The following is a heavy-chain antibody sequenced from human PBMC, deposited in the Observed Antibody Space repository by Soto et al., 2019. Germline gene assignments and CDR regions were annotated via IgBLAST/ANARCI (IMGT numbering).Heavy chain of an antibody. CDR1: GITFSNYA. CDR3: ATRNYYDTSGYYYWYYFDF. V-gene: IGHV3-23*01. D-gene: IGHD3-22*01. CDR2: ISGSGDST. Sequence: EVQLLESGGGFVQPGGSLRLSCSASGITFSNYAMSWVRQTPGTGLEWVSVISGSGDSTYYAESVKGRFTISRDNSKNTLHLQMNSLGAEDTAVYYCATRNYYDTSGYYYWYYFDFWGQGTLVTVSS. J-gene: IGHJ4*02.